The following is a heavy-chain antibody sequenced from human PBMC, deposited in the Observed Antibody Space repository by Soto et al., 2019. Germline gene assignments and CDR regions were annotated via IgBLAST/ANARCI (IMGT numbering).Heavy chain of an antibody. Sequence: GGSLRLSCAASGFTVSSNYMSWVRQPPEKGLEWVSVIFTGGTTSYADSVKGRFTISKDDSKNTLYLQMNSLRAEDTAVYYCARDYTFYSFYGMDVWGQGTTVTVSS. CDR3: ARDYTFYSFYGMDV. J-gene: IGHJ6*02. V-gene: IGHV3-53*01. CDR1: GFTVSSNY. CDR2: IFTGGTT.